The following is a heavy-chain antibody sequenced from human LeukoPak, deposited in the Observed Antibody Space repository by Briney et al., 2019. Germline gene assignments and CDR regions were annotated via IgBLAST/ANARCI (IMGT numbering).Heavy chain of an antibody. CDR2: IRYDGSNK. CDR3: AKERDVIRYFDWLFPGLVFDY. V-gene: IGHV3-30*02. CDR1: GFTFSSYG. Sequence: PGGSLRLSCAASGFTFSSYGMHWVRQAPGKGLEWVAFIRYDGSNKYYADSVKGRFTISRDNSKNTLYLQMNSLRAEDTAVYYCAKERDVIRYFDWLFPGLVFDYWGQGTLVTVSS. J-gene: IGHJ4*02. D-gene: IGHD3-9*01.